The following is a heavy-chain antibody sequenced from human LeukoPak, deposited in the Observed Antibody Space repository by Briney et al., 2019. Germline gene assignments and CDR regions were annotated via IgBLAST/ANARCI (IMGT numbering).Heavy chain of an antibody. CDR1: GGSISSSSYY. J-gene: IGHJ4*02. Sequence: PSETLSLTCTVSGGSISSSSYYWGWIRQPPGKGLEWMGSIYYSGSTYYNPSLKSRVTISVDTSKNQFSLKLSSVTAADTAVYYCAVDGYSGSPEDPYYFDYWGQGTLVTVSS. V-gene: IGHV4-39*07. CDR2: IYYSGST. D-gene: IGHD1-26*01. CDR3: AVDGYSGSPEDPYYFDY.